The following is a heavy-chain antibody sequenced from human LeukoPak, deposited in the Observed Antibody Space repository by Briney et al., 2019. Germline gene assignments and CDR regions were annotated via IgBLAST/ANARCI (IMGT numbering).Heavy chain of an antibody. D-gene: IGHD5-12*01. Sequence: ASVKVPCKASGYTFTSYAMHWVRQAPGQRLEWMGWINAGNGNTKYSQKFQGRVTITRDTSASTAYMELSSLRSEDTAVYYCARVSYDPVYYYYGMDVWGQGTTVTVSS. CDR1: GYTFTSYA. J-gene: IGHJ6*02. CDR3: ARVSYDPVYYYYGMDV. V-gene: IGHV1-3*01. CDR2: INAGNGNT.